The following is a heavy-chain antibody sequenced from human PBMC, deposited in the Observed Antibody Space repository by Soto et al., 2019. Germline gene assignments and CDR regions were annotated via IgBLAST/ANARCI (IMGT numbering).Heavy chain of an antibody. V-gene: IGHV4-31*03. CDR1: GGSISSGGYY. CDR3: AREVGYSSSEDPNYYYGMDV. Sequence: SETLSLTCTVSGGSISSGGYYWSWIRQHPGKGLEWIGYIYYSGSTYYNPSLKSRVTISVDTSKNQFSLKLSSVTAADTAVYYCAREVGYSSSEDPNYYYGMDVWGQGTTVTVSS. D-gene: IGHD6-13*01. CDR2: IYYSGST. J-gene: IGHJ6*02.